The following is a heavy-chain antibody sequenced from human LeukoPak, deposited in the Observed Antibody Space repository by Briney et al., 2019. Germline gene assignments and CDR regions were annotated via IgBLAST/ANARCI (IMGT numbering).Heavy chain of an antibody. J-gene: IGHJ3*02. V-gene: IGHV5-51*01. D-gene: IGHD3-22*01. CDR1: GYSFTSYW. Sequence: GESLKISCKGSGYSFTSYWIGWVRQMPGKGLEWMGIIYPGDSDTRYSPSFQGQVTISADKSISTAYLQWSSLKASDTAMYYCARRGPNYYDSSGSDAFDIWGQGTTVTVSS. CDR2: IYPGDSDT. CDR3: ARRGPNYYDSSGSDAFDI.